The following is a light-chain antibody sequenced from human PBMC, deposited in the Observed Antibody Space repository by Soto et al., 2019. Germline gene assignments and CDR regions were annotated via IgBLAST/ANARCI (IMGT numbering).Light chain of an antibody. CDR3: QQSXVWPVT. CDR1: QSVNNY. V-gene: IGKV3-11*01. CDR2: DSS. J-gene: IGKJ4*01. Sequence: VLTQSPAILSLSPGETATLFCRASQSVNNYLAWYQQRPGQAPRLVIYDSSRRATGIPARFSASGSGTXXXXXXXXXXXEXXAVYYCQQSXVWPVTFGGGTKVDIK.